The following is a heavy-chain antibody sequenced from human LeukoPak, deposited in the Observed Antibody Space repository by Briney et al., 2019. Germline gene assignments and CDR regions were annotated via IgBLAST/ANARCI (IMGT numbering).Heavy chain of an antibody. J-gene: IGHJ4*02. CDR3: ARESYYDFWSGYYSGFRGYYFDY. CDR2: IYYSGST. Sequence: ETLSLTCTVSGGSISSYYWSWIRQPPGKGLEWIGYIYYSGSTNYNPSLKSRVTISVDTSKYQFSLELSSVTAADTAVYYCARESYYDFWSGYYSGFRGYYFDYWGQGTLVTVSS. V-gene: IGHV4-59*01. CDR1: GGSISSYY. D-gene: IGHD3-3*01.